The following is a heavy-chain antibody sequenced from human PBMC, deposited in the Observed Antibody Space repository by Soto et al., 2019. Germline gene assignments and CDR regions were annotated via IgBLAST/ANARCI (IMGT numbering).Heavy chain of an antibody. Sequence: LRLSCAASGFTFSSYAMSWVRQAPGKGLEWVSAISGSGGSTYYADSVKGRFIISRDNSKNTLYLQMNSLRAEDTAVYYCAKYRSDGDYYYGMDVWGQGTTVTVSS. V-gene: IGHV3-23*01. CDR1: GFTFSSYA. D-gene: IGHD3-16*01. CDR3: AKYRSDGDYYYGMDV. J-gene: IGHJ6*02. CDR2: ISGSGGST.